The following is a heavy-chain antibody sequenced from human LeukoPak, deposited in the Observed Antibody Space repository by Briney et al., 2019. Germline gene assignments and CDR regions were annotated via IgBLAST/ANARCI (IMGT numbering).Heavy chain of an antibody. V-gene: IGHV3-7*01. CDR1: GFTFSSYW. CDR2: IKQDGSEK. J-gene: IGHJ6*03. D-gene: IGHD3-3*01. Sequence: GGSLRLSCAASGFTFSSYWMSWVRQAPGKGLEWVANIKQDGSEKYYVDSVKGRFTISRDNAKNSLYLQLNSLRAEDTAVYYCARQDYDFWSGYVPYYFYYMDVWGNGSTVTVPS. CDR3: ARQDYDFWSGYVPYYFYYMDV.